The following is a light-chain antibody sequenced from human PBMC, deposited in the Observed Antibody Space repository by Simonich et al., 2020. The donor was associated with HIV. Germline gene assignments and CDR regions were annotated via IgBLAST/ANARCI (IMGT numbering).Light chain of an antibody. CDR1: QSLLHSDGKPY. Sequence: DIVMTQTPLSLSVTPGQPASISCNSSQSLLHSDGKPYLDWYLQKPGQSPQLLIYEVSSRVSGGPDRFSGSGSGTDFTLKIGRVEAEDVGVYYCMQSIQLPLTFGGGTKVEIK. CDR3: MQSIQLPLT. J-gene: IGKJ4*01. V-gene: IGKV2-29*02. CDR2: EVS.